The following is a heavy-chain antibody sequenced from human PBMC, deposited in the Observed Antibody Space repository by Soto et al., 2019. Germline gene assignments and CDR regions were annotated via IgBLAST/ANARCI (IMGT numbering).Heavy chain of an antibody. Sequence: QVQLVQSGAEVKKPGASVKVSCKASGYTFTSYGISWVRQAPGQGLEWMGWISAYNGNTNYAQKLQGRVNMTTDTATSTAFIELRSLRSDDTAVYYCARDRYDILSPMDYWGQGTLVTVSS. CDR3: ARDRYDILSPMDY. CDR2: ISAYNGNT. V-gene: IGHV1-18*01. CDR1: GYTFTSYG. D-gene: IGHD3-9*01. J-gene: IGHJ4*02.